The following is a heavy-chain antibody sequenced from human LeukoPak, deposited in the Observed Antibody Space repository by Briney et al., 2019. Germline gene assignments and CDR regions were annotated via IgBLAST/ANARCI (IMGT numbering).Heavy chain of an antibody. Sequence: GASVKVSCKASGYTFTTYYMHWVRQAPGQGLEWMGFIIPSSGGTTYAQKFQGRVTMTRDTSTNTVYMEVSGLRSEDTAVYYCTRLDCSSTSCYDYWGQGTLVTVSS. CDR3: TRLDCSSTSCYDY. CDR1: GYTFTTYY. D-gene: IGHD2-2*01. CDR2: IIPSSGGT. J-gene: IGHJ4*02. V-gene: IGHV1-46*01.